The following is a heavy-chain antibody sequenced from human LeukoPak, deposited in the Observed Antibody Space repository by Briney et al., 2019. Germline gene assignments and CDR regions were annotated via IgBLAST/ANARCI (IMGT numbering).Heavy chain of an antibody. Sequence: PGGPLRLSCAASGFTFSSYGMHWVRQAPGKGLEWVAFIRYDGSNKYYADSVKGRFTISRDNSKNTLYLQMNSLRAEDTAVYYCAKDNAYCSGGSCYSDFDYWGQGTLVTVSS. CDR3: AKDNAYCSGGSCYSDFDY. D-gene: IGHD2-15*01. J-gene: IGHJ4*02. CDR2: IRYDGSNK. CDR1: GFTFSSYG. V-gene: IGHV3-30*02.